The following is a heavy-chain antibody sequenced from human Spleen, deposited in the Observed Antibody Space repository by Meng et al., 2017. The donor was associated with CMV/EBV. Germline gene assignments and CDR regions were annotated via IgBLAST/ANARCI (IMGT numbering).Heavy chain of an antibody. J-gene: IGHJ4*02. CDR3: ARGKRVGAYFDY. Sequence: GPRRHWWAGRLQPSGTLSPPCAVYGVSFSGYNWSCIRQPAGKGLEWIGEINHSGSTNYNPSLKSRVTISVDTSKNRFSLKLSSVTAADTAVYYCARGKRVGAYFDYWGQGTLVTVSS. D-gene: IGHD1-26*01. V-gene: IGHV4-34*01. CDR1: GVSFSGYN. CDR2: INHSGST.